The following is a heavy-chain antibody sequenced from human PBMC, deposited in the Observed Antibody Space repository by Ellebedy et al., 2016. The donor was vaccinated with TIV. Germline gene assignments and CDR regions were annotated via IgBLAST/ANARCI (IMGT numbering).Heavy chain of an antibody. CDR2: INPNSGGT. V-gene: IGHV1-2*02. J-gene: IGHJ6*02. CDR1: GYTFTGYY. CDR3: ARDGEGYGPPYYYYYGMDV. Sequence: AASVKVSCKASGYTFTGYYMHWVRQAPGQGLEWMGWINPNSGGTNYAQKFQGRVTMTRDTSISTAYMELSRLRSDDTAVYYCARDGEGYGPPYYYYYGMDVWGQGTTVTVSS. D-gene: IGHD3-10*01.